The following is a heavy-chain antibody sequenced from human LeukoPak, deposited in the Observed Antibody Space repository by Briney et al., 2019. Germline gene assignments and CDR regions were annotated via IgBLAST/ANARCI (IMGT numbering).Heavy chain of an antibody. CDR1: GFTFRSHG. J-gene: IGHJ4*02. Sequence: GGSLRLSCVGFGFTFRSHGMNWVRQAPGRGLEFVANIRGDGNEKYYMDSMKGRLTISRDNAKNSLFLQMSGLRAEDTAVYYCMTELLGYRGQGTLVTVSS. CDR2: IRGDGNEK. CDR3: MTELLGY. V-gene: IGHV3-7*03. D-gene: IGHD1-14*01.